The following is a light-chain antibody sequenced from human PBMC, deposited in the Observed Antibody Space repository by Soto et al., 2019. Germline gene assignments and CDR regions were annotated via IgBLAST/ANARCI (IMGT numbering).Light chain of an antibody. J-gene: IGKJ1*01. CDR2: AAS. CDR3: QQSYSTPHVTWT. Sequence: DIQMTQSPSSLSSSVGDIVTITGRASQSISSYLNWYQQKPGKAPKLLIYAASSLQSGVPSRFSGSGSGTDFTLTISSLQPEDFATYYCQQSYSTPHVTWTFGQGTKVDIK. V-gene: IGKV1-39*01. CDR1: QSISSY.